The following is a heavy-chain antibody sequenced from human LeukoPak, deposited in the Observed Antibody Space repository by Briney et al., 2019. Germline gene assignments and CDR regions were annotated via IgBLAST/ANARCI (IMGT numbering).Heavy chain of an antibody. Sequence: ASVKVSCKASGYTFTNYYIHWVRQAPGQGLEWMGIINPSGGCTRYAQKFQGRVTMTRDTATSTVYMELSSLRSEDTAVFYCARGSAMGVAATGYFDYWGQGTLVTVSS. CDR2: INPSGGCT. CDR3: ARGSAMGVAATGYFDY. V-gene: IGHV1-46*01. CDR1: GYTFTNYY. J-gene: IGHJ4*02. D-gene: IGHD2-15*01.